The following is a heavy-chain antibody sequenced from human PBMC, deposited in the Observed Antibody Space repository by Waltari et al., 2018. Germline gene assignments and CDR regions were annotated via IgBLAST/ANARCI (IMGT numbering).Heavy chain of an antibody. J-gene: IGHJ4*02. CDR1: GYSISSGYS. V-gene: IGHV4-38-2*02. CDR2: IYHSGST. CDR3: ARENMADYFDY. Sequence: QVQLQESGPGLVKPSETLSLTCAVSGYSISSGYSWGWIRQPPGKGLEGIGSIYHSGSTYYNPSLKSRVTISVDTSKNQFSLKLSSVTAADTAVYYCARENMADYFDYWGQGTLVTVSS.